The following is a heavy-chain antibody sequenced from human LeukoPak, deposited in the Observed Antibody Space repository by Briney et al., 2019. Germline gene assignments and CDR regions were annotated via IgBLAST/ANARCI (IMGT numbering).Heavy chain of an antibody. CDR3: ARAEWLYSSSFDY. CDR1: GGSISSGSYY. Sequence: MASETLSLTCTVSGGSISSGSYYWSWIRQPAGKGLEWIGRIYTSGSTNYNPSLKSRVTISVDTSKNQFSLKLSSVAAAYTAVYCCARAEWLYSSSFDYWGQGTLVTVSS. CDR2: IYTSGST. J-gene: IGHJ4*02. V-gene: IGHV4-61*02. D-gene: IGHD6-6*01.